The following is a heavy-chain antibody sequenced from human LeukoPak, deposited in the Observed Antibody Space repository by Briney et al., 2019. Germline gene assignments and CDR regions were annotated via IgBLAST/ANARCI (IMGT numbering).Heavy chain of an antibody. Sequence: SETLSLTCTVSGGSISSYYWSWIRQPPGKGLEWIGEINHSGSTNYNPSLKSRVTISVDTSKNQFSLKLSSVTAADTAVYYCARVLTLELPYEGDNWFDPWGQGTLVTVSS. CDR1: GGSISSYY. CDR2: INHSGST. J-gene: IGHJ5*02. D-gene: IGHD1-26*01. CDR3: ARVLTLELPYEGDNWFDP. V-gene: IGHV4-34*01.